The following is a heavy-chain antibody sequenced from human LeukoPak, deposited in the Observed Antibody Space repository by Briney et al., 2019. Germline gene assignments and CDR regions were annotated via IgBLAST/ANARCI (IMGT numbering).Heavy chain of an antibody. CDR1: GGSISSSSYY. CDR3: ARGWTAALFDY. CDR2: IYYSGST. J-gene: IGHJ4*02. D-gene: IGHD3/OR15-3a*01. V-gene: IGHV4-39*07. Sequence: SETLSLTCTVSGGSISSSSYYWGWIRQPPGEGLEWIGSIYYSGSTYYNPSLKSRVTISVDTSKNQFSLKLSSVTAADTAVYYCARGWTAALFDYWGQGTLVTVSS.